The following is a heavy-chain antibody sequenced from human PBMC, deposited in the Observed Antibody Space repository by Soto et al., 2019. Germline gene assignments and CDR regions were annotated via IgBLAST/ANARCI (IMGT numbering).Heavy chain of an antibody. CDR3: ARVLAATRLYYYYCAMDV. J-gene: IGHJ6*02. Sequence: GASVKVSCKASGGTFSSYAISWVRQAPGQGLEWMGGIIPIFGTANYAQKFQGRVTITADESTSTAYMELSSLRSEDTAVYYCARVLAATRLYYYYCAMDVWGQGTTVTVSS. CDR1: GGTFSSYA. D-gene: IGHD6-25*01. V-gene: IGHV1-69*13. CDR2: IIPIFGTA.